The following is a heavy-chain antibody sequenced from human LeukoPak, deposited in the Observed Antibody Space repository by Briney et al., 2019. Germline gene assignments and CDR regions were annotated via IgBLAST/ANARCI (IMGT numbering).Heavy chain of an antibody. CDR2: ISAYNGNT. CDR1: DHTFTSYG. D-gene: IGHD3-9*01. CDR3: ARAHQRLRYFDWSSPGFDY. J-gene: IGHJ4*02. V-gene: IGHV1-18*01. Sequence: GASVKVSCKASDHTFTSYGISWVRQAPGQGLEWMGWISAYNGNTNYEQKFQGWVTMTRDTSISTAYMELSRLRSDDTAVYYCARAHQRLRYFDWSSPGFDYWGQGTLVTVSS.